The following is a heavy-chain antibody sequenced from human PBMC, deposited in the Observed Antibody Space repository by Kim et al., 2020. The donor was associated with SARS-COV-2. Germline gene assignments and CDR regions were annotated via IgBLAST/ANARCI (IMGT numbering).Heavy chain of an antibody. J-gene: IGHJ3*02. V-gene: IGHV1-69*13. D-gene: IGHD1-1*01. Sequence: SVKVSCKTSGGSFSTYSMNWVRQAPGQGLEWMGSIIPLFGTTEYTQKFQGRITMTPNESTSTSFLELNSLGSDDTAVYYCAMSLVELERLSAFDIWGQG. CDR1: GGSFSTYS. CDR3: AMSLVELERLSAFDI. CDR2: IIPLFGTT.